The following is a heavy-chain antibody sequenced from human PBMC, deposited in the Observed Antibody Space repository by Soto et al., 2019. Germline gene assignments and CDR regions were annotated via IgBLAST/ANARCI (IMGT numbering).Heavy chain of an antibody. D-gene: IGHD6-19*01. CDR2: IIGSGGSS. J-gene: IGHJ3*01. Sequence: GGSLRLSCAASGFRFSNYAMNWVRQAPGKGLDWVSVIIGSGGSSSYSASVQGRFTMSRDNYNKTLYLQMNRLRAEDAAIHSCVREASGRYSRGSFDFGCRGTMVA. V-gene: IGHV3-23*01. CDR1: GFRFSNYA. CDR3: VREASGRYSRGSFDF.